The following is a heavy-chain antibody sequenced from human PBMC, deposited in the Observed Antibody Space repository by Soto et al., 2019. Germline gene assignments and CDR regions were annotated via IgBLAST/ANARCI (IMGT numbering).Heavy chain of an antibody. D-gene: IGHD2-2*03. CDR3: ARVGSSPFRNFDY. CDR2: IYHSGGT. J-gene: IGHJ4*02. Sequence: SETLSLTCVVSGYSISSGYYWGWIRQSPGKGLEWIGSIYHSGGTYYSPSLKSRVTISLDTSKNQFSLKLSSVTAADTAVYYCARVGSSPFRNFDYWGQGTLVTVSS. V-gene: IGHV4-38-2*01. CDR1: GYSISSGYY.